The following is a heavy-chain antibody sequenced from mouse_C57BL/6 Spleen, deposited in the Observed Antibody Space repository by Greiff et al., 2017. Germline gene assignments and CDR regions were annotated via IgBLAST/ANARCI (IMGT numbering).Heavy chain of an antibody. J-gene: IGHJ1*03. CDR1: GYSFTGYY. CDR3: ASGRLRPWYFDV. V-gene: IGHV1-42*01. Sequence: EVQLQQSGPELVKPGASVKISCKASGYSFTGYYMNWVKQSPEKSLEWIGEINPSTGGTTYNQKFKAKATLTVDKSSSTAYMQLKSLTSEDSAVYYCASGRLRPWYFDVWGTGTTVTVSS. D-gene: IGHD2-4*01. CDR2: INPSTGGT.